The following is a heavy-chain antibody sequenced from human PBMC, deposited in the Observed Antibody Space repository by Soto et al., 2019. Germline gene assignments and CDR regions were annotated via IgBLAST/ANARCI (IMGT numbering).Heavy chain of an antibody. CDR3: TAHEEGAPWEGCFDS. CDR2: IRPGGDST. V-gene: IGHV3-23*01. D-gene: IGHD1-26*01. Sequence: WGSLRLTCAASGFRFRTRAMSWVRQAPWKGLEWVASIRPGGDSTYYADSVKGRFAVSRDNSNVTLYLQMDSLRVEDTAIYYCTAHEEGAPWEGCFDSWGQGTLVTVSS. J-gene: IGHJ5*01. CDR1: GFRFRTRA.